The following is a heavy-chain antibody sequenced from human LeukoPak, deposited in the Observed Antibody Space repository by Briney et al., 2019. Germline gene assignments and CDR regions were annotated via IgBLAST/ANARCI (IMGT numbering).Heavy chain of an antibody. CDR3: ARAPYCTNGVCYRGGDYFDY. Sequence: ASVKVSCKASGYTFTSYGISWVRQAPGQGLEWMGWISAYNGNTNYAQKLQGRVTMTTDTSTSTAYMELSSLRSEDTAVYYCARAPYCTNGVCYRGGDYFDYWGQGTLVTVSS. V-gene: IGHV1-18*01. D-gene: IGHD2-8*01. CDR2: ISAYNGNT. CDR1: GYTFTSYG. J-gene: IGHJ4*02.